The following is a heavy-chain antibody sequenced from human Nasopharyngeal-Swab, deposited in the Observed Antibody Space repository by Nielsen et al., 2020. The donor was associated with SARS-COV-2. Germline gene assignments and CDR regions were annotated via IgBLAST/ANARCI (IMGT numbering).Heavy chain of an antibody. J-gene: IGHJ6*02. CDR1: GGSISSYY. CDR2: IYYSGST. Sequence: GSLRLSCTVSGGSISSYYWSWIRQPPGKGLEWIGYIYYSGSTNYNPSLKSRVTMSVDTSKNQFSLKLSSVTAADTAVYYCARDIPLDGYYYGMDVWGQGTTVTVSS. D-gene: IGHD2-2*02. CDR3: ARDIPLDGYYYGMDV. V-gene: IGHV4-59*12.